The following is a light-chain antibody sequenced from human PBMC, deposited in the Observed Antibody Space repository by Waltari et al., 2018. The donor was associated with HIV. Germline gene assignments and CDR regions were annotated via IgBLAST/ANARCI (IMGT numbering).Light chain of an antibody. CDR3: QQYLTVPYT. Sequence: DIVMTQSTDVLAVSLGERATITCRSSQGVLCRHDNKYYLAWYQQKARQPPQLLLYGASTREPGVPDRFSGSGSGTEFTLTISSLQAEDVAVYYCQQYLTVPYTFGQGTKLEIK. CDR1: QGVLCRHDNKYY. V-gene: IGKV4-1*01. J-gene: IGKJ2*01. CDR2: GAS.